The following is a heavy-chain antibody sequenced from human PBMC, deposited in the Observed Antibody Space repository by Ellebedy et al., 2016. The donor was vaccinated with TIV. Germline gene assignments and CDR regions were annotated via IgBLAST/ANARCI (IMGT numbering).Heavy chain of an antibody. V-gene: IGHV4-59*12. CDR2: VYNSGTT. D-gene: IGHD3-3*01. J-gene: IGHJ5*01. CDR1: GGSISRYY. Sequence: MPSETLSLTCTVSGGSISRYYWSWIRQPPGKGLEWIGYVYNSGTTNYNPSLKSRVTISGETSKNQFSLKLSSVTAAYTAVYYCAREFFGNAFDSWGQGALVTVSS. CDR3: AREFFGNAFDS.